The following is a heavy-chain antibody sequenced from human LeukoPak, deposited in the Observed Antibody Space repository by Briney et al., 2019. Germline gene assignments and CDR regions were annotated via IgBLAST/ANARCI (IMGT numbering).Heavy chain of an antibody. Sequence: GGSLRLSCAASRFTFSNYAMSWVRQAPGKGLEWLAVIWAGGRNQYYADSVKGRFTISRDNSKNTLDLQMNSLRADDTAVYYCARELGPFTGFDYWGQGSLVTVSS. D-gene: IGHD3-16*01. V-gene: IGHV3-33*08. CDR3: ARELGPFTGFDY. CDR2: IWAGGRNQ. CDR1: RFTFSNYA. J-gene: IGHJ4*02.